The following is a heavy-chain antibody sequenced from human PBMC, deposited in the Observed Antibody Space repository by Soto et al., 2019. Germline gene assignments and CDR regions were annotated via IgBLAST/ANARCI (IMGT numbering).Heavy chain of an antibody. Sequence: EVQLLESGGGLVQPGGSLRLSCAASGFTFSSYAMSWVRQAPGKGLEWVSAISGSGGSTYYADSVKGRFTISRDNSKNTLYLQMNSLRAEDTAVYYCAKLDDVVVVAATGILDYWGQGTLVTVSS. V-gene: IGHV3-23*01. CDR2: ISGSGGST. CDR3: AKLDDVVVVAATGILDY. D-gene: IGHD2-15*01. CDR1: GFTFSSYA. J-gene: IGHJ4*02.